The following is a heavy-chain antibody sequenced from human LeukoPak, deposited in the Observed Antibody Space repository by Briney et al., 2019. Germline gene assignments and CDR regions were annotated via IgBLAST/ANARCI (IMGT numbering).Heavy chain of an antibody. CDR2: IKQDGSEK. CDR3: ATGWNIWN. D-gene: IGHD1/OR15-1a*01. J-gene: IGHJ4*02. Sequence: PGGSLRLSCVASGFTFSTSWMTWVRQAPGKGLEWVANIKQDGSEKYYVDSVKGRFTISRDNAKNSLYLQMSSLRAEDTAVYYCATGWNIWNWGQGTLVTVSS. V-gene: IGHV3-7*01. CDR1: GFTFSTSW.